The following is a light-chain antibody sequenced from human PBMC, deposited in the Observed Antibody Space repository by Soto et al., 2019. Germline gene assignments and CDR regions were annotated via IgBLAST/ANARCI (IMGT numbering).Light chain of an antibody. Sequence: EIALTQSPGTLSLSPGERATLSCRASQSVSSSYLAWYQQKPGQAPRLLIYGASSRATGIPDRLSGSGSGTGFTLTISSLEPEDFALYYCQQYGSSPRTFGQGTKVEIK. CDR3: QQYGSSPRT. J-gene: IGKJ1*01. CDR2: GAS. CDR1: QSVSSSY. V-gene: IGKV3-20*01.